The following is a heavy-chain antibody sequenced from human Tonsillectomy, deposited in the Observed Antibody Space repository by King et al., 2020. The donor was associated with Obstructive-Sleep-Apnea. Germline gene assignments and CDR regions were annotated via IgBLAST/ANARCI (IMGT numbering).Heavy chain of an antibody. J-gene: IGHJ1*01. CDR1: GFTFSDAW. CDR3: TRGGVANWGYFQY. CDR2: IKSKTDGGTT. Sequence: VQLVESGGGLVKPGGSLRLSCAASGFTFSDAWMSWVRQAPGKGLEWVGRIKSKTDGGTTDYAAPVKGRFTISRDDSKNTLYLQMNSLKTEDTAVYYCTRGGVANWGYFQYWVQGTLVTVSS. D-gene: IGHD7-27*01. V-gene: IGHV3-15*01.